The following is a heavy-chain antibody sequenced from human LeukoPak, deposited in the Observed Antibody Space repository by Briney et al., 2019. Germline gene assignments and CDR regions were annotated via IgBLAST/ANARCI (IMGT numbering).Heavy chain of an antibody. D-gene: IGHD5-24*01. J-gene: IGHJ4*02. CDR1: GFTFSSYE. V-gene: IGHV3-48*03. CDR2: ISSSGSPI. CDR3: AREGGNGSNYFDY. Sequence: GGSLRLSCAASGFTFSSYEMNWVRQAPGKGLEGVSYISSSGSPIYYADSVKGRFTISRDNAKNSLYLQMNSLRAEDTAVYFCAREGGNGSNYFDYWGQGTLFAVSS.